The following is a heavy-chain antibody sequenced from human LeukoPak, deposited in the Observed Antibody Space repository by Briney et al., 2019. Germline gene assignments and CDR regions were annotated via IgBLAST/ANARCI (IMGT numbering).Heavy chain of an antibody. CDR3: ARQNYDFWSGYPSYYFDY. V-gene: IGHV4-4*09. D-gene: IGHD3-3*01. CDR2: IYTSGST. Sequence: SETLSLTCTVSGGSISSYYWSWIRQPPGKGLEWIGYIYTSGSTNYNPSLKSRVTISVDTSKNQFSLKLSSVTAADTAVYYCARQNYDFWSGYPSYYFDYWGQGTLDTVSS. J-gene: IGHJ4*02. CDR1: GGSISSYY.